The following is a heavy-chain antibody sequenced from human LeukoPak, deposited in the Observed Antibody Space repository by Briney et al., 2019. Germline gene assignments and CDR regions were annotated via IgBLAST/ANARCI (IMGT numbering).Heavy chain of an antibody. V-gene: IGHV1-3*03. J-gene: IGHJ4*02. CDR3: ARAVKYRRGPLTDLLPYNLDH. CDR2: INTGSGNT. CDR1: GYTFTNYA. D-gene: IGHD6-19*01. Sequence: HRASVKVSCTASGYTFTNYAMHWVRQAPGQRLEWMGWINTGSGNTKYSQEFQGRVTITRDSSANTAYRELIILGSEAVAVFYSARAVKYRRGPLTDLLPYNLDHRGQGTLVTVPS.